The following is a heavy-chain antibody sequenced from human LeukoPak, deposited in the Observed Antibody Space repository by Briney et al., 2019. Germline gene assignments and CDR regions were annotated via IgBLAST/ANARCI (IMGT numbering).Heavy chain of an antibody. J-gene: IGHJ4*02. CDR2: IIPGDSDT. Sequence: GESLKISCKGSGYSFTSYWIGWVRQMPGKGLEWMGIIIPGDSDTRYSPSFQGQVTISADKSISTAYLQWSSLKASDTAMYYCARRAYFYGSGSYYFDYWGQGTLVTVSS. CDR1: GYSFTSYW. V-gene: IGHV5-51*01. D-gene: IGHD3-10*01. CDR3: ARRAYFYGSGSYYFDY.